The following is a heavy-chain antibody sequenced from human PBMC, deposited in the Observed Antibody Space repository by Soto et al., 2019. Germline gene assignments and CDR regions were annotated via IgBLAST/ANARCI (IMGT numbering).Heavy chain of an antibody. V-gene: IGHV1-18*01. CDR2: ISAHHGNT. Sequence: QVHLVQSGAEVKKPGASVKGSCKASGYTFTRYGITWVRQAPGQGLERIGWISAHHGNTDYAQELKGRVIVTRNTSTSTAYMELRSLRSDDTSVDYCARGTYGDYWGQGALVTVSS. CDR3: ARGTYGDY. CDR1: GYTFTRYG. J-gene: IGHJ4*02. D-gene: IGHD4-17*01.